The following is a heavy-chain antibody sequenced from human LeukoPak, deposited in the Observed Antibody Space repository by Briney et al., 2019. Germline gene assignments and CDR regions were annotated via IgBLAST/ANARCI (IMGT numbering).Heavy chain of an antibody. CDR2: ISYSGVT. CDR1: GDSISRSHFY. CDR3: ARGAWWVAVGQGVLEH. J-gene: IGHJ1*01. Sequence: PSETLSLTCTVSGDSISRSHFYCGWIRQPPGKCLEWVGCISYSGVTYYNPSLKCRATISVDTSKHKLALKLSCFTATDTAVYYCARGAWWVAVGQGVLEHWGQGTLVTVSS. V-gene: IGHV4-39*01. D-gene: IGHD6-19*01.